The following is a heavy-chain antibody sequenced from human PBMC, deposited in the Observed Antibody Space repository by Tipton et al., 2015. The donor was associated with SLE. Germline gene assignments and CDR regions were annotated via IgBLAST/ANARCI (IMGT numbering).Heavy chain of an antibody. CDR3: AGDISAPGDFLYFDY. CDR2: IYFDGNS. Sequence: TLSLTCTVSGGSIGPYYWHWIRQSPGKALEWIGYIYFDGNSNGRGNYNPSLKSRVTMSVDPSKMQFSLNLNSVTAADTAVYFCAGDISAPGDFLYFDYWGQGTRVTVSS. CDR1: GGSIGPYY. D-gene: IGHD7-27*01. V-gene: IGHV4-59*01. J-gene: IGHJ4*02.